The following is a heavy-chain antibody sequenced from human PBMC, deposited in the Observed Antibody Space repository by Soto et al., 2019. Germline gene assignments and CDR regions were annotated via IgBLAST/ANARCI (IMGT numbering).Heavy chain of an antibody. CDR3: ARDLGRIAAAGAFDY. CDR1: GFTFSSYG. Sequence: QVQLVESGGGVVQPGRSLRLSCAASGFTFSSYGMHWVRQAPGKGLEWAAVIWYDGSNKYYADSVKGRFTISRDNSKNTLYLQMNSLRAEDTAVYYCARDLGRIAAAGAFDYWGQGTLVTVSS. J-gene: IGHJ4*02. V-gene: IGHV3-33*01. CDR2: IWYDGSNK. D-gene: IGHD6-13*01.